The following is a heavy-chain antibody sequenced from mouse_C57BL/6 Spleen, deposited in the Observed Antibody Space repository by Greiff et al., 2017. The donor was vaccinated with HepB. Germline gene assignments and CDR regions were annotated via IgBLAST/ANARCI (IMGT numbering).Heavy chain of an antibody. D-gene: IGHD2-4*01. J-gene: IGHJ3*01. V-gene: IGHV1-5*01. CDR2: IYPGNSDT. Sequence: EVQLQQSGTVLARPGASVKMSCKTSGYTFTSYWMHWVKQRPGQGLEWIGAIYPGNSDTSYNQKFKGKAKLTAVTSASTAYMELSSLTNEDAAVYYCTGIYYDYGGFAYWGQGTLVTVSA. CDR3: TGIYYDYGGFAY. CDR1: GYTFTSYW.